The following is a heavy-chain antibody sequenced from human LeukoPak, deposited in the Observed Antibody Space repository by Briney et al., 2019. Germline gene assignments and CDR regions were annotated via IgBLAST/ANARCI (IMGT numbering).Heavy chain of an antibody. CDR1: GFTFSNYG. CDR2: ISHDGSNN. V-gene: IGHV3-30*18. D-gene: IGHD6-13*01. CDR3: AKKVAAGKALLP. J-gene: IGHJ5*02. Sequence: GGSLRLSCAASGFTFSNYGMHWVRQAPGKGLEWVVVISHDGSNNNYADSVKGRFTISRDNSKNTLYLQMNSLRAEDTAVYYCAKKVAAGKALLPWGQGTLVTVSS.